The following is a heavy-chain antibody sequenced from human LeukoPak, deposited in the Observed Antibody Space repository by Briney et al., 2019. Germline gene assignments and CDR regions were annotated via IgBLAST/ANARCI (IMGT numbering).Heavy chain of an antibody. CDR2: IYHSGST. CDR3: ARETTRGGYCSGGSCPNWFDP. J-gene: IGHJ5*02. CDR1: GGSISSGGYS. Sequence: SQTLSLTCAVSGGSISSGGYSWSWIRQPPGKGLEWIGYIYHSGSTYYNPSLKSRVTISVDRSKNQFSLKLSSVTAADTAVYYCARETTRGGYCSGGSCPNWFDPWGQGTLVTVSS. D-gene: IGHD2-15*01. V-gene: IGHV4-30-2*01.